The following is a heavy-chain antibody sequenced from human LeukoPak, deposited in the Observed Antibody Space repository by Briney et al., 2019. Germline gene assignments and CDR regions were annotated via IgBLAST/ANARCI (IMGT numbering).Heavy chain of an antibody. CDR2: ISYDGSNK. V-gene: IGHV3-30*18. J-gene: IGHJ4*02. D-gene: IGHD5-24*01. Sequence: PGGSLRLSCAASGFTFSSYGMHWVRQAPGKGLEWVAVISYDGSNKYYVDSVKGRFTISRDNSRNTLYLQMNSLRAEDTAVYYCAKDRLDPLWLQSDYWGQGTLVTVSS. CDR3: AKDRLDPLWLQSDY. CDR1: GFTFSSYG.